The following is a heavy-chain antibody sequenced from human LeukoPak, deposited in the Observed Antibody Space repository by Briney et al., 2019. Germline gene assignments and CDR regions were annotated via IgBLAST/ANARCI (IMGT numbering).Heavy chain of an antibody. V-gene: IGHV3-9*01. CDR2: ISWNSGSI. CDR1: GFTFDDYA. CDR3: AKENYDFWSGSDY. D-gene: IGHD3-3*01. Sequence: GGSLRLSCAASGFTFDDYAMHWVRHAPGKGLEWVSGISWNSGSIGYADSAKGRFTISRDNSKNTLYLQMNSLRAEDTAVYYCAKENYDFWSGSDYWGQGTLVTVSS. J-gene: IGHJ4*02.